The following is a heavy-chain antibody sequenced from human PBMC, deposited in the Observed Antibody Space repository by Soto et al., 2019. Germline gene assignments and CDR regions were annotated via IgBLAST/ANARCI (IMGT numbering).Heavy chain of an antibody. CDR1: GYPFTSYG. CDR2: ISAYNGKT. Sequence: QVQLVQSGAEVKKPGASVKVSCKTSGYPFTSYGINWVRQAPGQGPEWMGWISAYNGKTSYTQKFQGRVTMTTDTSTSTAYMELRSRRSDDTAVYYCAIGSLIAVTGLLHYWGQGTLVTVSS. V-gene: IGHV1-18*01. D-gene: IGHD6-19*01. CDR3: AIGSLIAVTGLLHY. J-gene: IGHJ4*02.